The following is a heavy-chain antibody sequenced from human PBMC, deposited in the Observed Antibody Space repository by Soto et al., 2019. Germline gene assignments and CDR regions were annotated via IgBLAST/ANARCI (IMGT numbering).Heavy chain of an antibody. CDR2: INHSGST. Sequence: QVQLQQWGAGLLKPSETLSLTCAVSGTSFSGYYWSWIRQPPEKGLEWIGEINHSGSTNYNPSLKSRLTISVDISNNQFSLKLNSVTAADTAVYYCACPYSDSWSGYSSTTFDYWGQGTLVTVSS. J-gene: IGHJ4*02. V-gene: IGHV4-34*01. CDR1: GTSFSGYY. CDR3: ACPYSDSWSGYSSTTFDY. D-gene: IGHD3-3*01.